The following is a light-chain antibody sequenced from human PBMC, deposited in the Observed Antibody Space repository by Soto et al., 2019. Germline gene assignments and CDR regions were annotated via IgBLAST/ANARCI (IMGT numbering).Light chain of an antibody. V-gene: IGKV3D-15*01. CDR2: GTS. CDR1: QSVSSN. CDR3: QQDNSWPT. J-gene: IGKJ1*01. Sequence: EIVLTQSPATLSVSPGERATLSCRASQSVSSNLAWYQQKPGQAPSLLMYGTSTRATGIPARFSGSGSGTEFTLTISSLMADDFAVYYCQQDNSWPTFGQGTKVDIK.